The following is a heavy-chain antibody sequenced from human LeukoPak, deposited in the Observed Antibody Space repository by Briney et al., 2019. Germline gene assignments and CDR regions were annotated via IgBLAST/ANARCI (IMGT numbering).Heavy chain of an antibody. D-gene: IGHD3-16*02. J-gene: IGHJ4*02. CDR1: GVRFSNYA. CDR2: ISGSGGST. Sequence: GGSLRLSCAVSGVRFSNYAMTWVRQAPGKGLEWVSAISGSGGSTYYADSVKGRFTISRDNSKNTLYLQMNSLRAEDTAVYYCAKDRRLGELSSYRYFDYWGQGTLVTVSS. V-gene: IGHV3-23*01. CDR3: AKDRRLGELSSYRYFDY.